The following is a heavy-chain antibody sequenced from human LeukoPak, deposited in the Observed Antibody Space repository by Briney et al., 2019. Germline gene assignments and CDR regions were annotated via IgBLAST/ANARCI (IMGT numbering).Heavy chain of an antibody. D-gene: IGHD2-2*01. CDR1: GGSFSSYY. Sequence: SETLSLTCTASGGSFSSYYWSWIRQPPGKGLEWIGYIYYSGSTNYNPSLMSRVSILVDTSKKQLSLMLSSGTAADTAVYYCARDMRGEYCSSTSCAPNPGYYYYYMDVWGKGTTVTVSS. CDR2: IYYSGST. J-gene: IGHJ6*03. V-gene: IGHV4-59*01. CDR3: ARDMRGEYCSSTSCAPNPGYYYYYMDV.